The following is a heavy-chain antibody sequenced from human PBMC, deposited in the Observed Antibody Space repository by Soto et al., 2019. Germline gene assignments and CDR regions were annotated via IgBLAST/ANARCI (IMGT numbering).Heavy chain of an antibody. Sequence: PSETLSLTCTVSGGSISSYYWSWIRQPPGKGLEWIGYIYYRGNTNYNPSLKSRVTISLDTSKNQFSLKLSSVTAADTAVYYCARHPGYYDILTGYSTYYFDYWGQGILVTVS. J-gene: IGHJ4*02. CDR3: ARHPGYYDILTGYSTYYFDY. D-gene: IGHD3-9*01. CDR1: GGSISSYY. V-gene: IGHV4-59*08. CDR2: IYYRGNT.